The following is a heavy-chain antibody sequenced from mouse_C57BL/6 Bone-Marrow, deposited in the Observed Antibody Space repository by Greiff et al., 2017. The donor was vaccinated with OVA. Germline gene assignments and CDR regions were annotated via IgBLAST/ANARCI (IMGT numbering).Heavy chain of an antibody. D-gene: IGHD2-14*01. CDR3: AREGVLPFDY. CDR2: IDPSDSYT. J-gene: IGHJ2*01. V-gene: IGHV1-69*01. Sequence: QVQLQQPGAELVMPGASVKLSCKASGYTFTSYWMHWVKQRPGQGLEWIGEIDPSDSYTNYNQKFKGKSTLTVDKSSSPAYMQLSSLTSEDSAVYYCAREGVLPFDYWGQGTTLTVSS. CDR1: GYTFTSYW.